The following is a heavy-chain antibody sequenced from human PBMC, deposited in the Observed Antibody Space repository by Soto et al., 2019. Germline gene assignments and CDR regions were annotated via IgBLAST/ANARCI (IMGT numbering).Heavy chain of an antibody. D-gene: IGHD3-10*01. CDR1: GGSVRRGYYY. CDR3: ARADYATGSYYPDY. CDR2: ISNSGRT. J-gene: IGHJ4*02. Sequence: QVQLQESGPGLVKPSQTLSLTCTVSGGSVRRGYYYWSWIRQFPGKGLEWIGYISNSGRTHYNPSLMSRITILVDTSKNQFFLELRSVTAADTALYYCARADYATGSYYPDYWGQGTLVTVSS. V-gene: IGHV4-31*03.